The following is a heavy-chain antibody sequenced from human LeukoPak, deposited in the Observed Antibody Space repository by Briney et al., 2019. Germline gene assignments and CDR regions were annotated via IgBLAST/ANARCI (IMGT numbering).Heavy chain of an antibody. CDR1: GFTFSSYG. D-gene: IGHD2-2*01. Sequence: PGGSLRLSCAASGFTFSSYGMSWVRQAPGKGLEWVSAISGSGGSTYYADSVKGRFTISRDNSKNTLYLQMNSLRAEDTAVYYCAKGVVFQLPRPRVTTTLRAFDIWGQGTMVTVSS. CDR3: AKGVVFQLPRPRVTTTLRAFDI. J-gene: IGHJ3*02. V-gene: IGHV3-23*01. CDR2: ISGSGGST.